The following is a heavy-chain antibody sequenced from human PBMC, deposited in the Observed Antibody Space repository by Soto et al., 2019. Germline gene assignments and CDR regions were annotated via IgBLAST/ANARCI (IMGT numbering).Heavy chain of an antibody. CDR1: GFTFSSYG. Sequence: PRLSCATSGFTFSSYGMHWVRQAPGKGLEWVAVISYDGSSYIYYEDSLKGRFTISRDNAKNSLFLQLDSLRAEDTAVYFCVRARSTDSRPDYWGQGTMVTVSS. CDR2: ISYDGSSYI. D-gene: IGHD3-22*01. J-gene: IGHJ4*02. CDR3: VRARSTDSRPDY. V-gene: IGHV3-30*03.